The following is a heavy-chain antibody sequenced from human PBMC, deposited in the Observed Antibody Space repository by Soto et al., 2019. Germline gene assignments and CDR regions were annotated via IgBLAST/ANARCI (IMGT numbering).Heavy chain of an antibody. V-gene: IGHV3-33*01. Sequence: QVQLVESGGGVVQPGRSLRLSCAASGITFSNYGTHWVRQAPGKGLEWVAVIWYDGRDKYYADSVKGRFTISRDNSKNTLYLQMNSLTADDTAVYYCVSGYGYFENWGQGTLVNVTS. J-gene: IGHJ4*02. CDR3: VSGYGYFEN. CDR2: IWYDGRDK. D-gene: IGHD3-22*01. CDR1: GITFSNYG.